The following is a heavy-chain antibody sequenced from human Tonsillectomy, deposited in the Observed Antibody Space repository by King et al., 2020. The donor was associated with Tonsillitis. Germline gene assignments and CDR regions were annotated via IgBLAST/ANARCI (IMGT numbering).Heavy chain of an antibody. CDR2: INHSGST. CDR1: GGSFGGYY. CDR3: ARGLGGYDFWNGYYRWFDP. Sequence: QLVQSGAGLLKPSETLSLTCAVYGGSFGGYYWSWIRQPPGKGLEWIGEINHSGSTNYNPSLKSRVTISVDTSKNQFSLKLSSVTAADTAVYYCARGLGGYDFWNGYYRWFDPWGQGTLVTVSS. J-gene: IGHJ5*02. V-gene: IGHV4-34*01. D-gene: IGHD3-3*01.